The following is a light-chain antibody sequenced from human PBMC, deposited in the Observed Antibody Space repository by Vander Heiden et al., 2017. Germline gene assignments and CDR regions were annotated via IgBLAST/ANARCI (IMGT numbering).Light chain of an antibody. V-gene: IGKV1-5*03. Sequence: DVQMTQSPSTLSASVGDRVTITCRASQTISSWLAWYQQKPGKAPNLLIYKASTLEGGVPSRFSGSGSGTEFTLTISSLQPDDFATYYCQQYNTLETFGQGTKVEIK. J-gene: IGKJ1*01. CDR1: QTISSW. CDR3: QQYNTLET. CDR2: KAS.